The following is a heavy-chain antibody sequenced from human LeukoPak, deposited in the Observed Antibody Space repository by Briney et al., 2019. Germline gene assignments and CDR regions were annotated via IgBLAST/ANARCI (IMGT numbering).Heavy chain of an antibody. V-gene: IGHV3-21*01. CDR1: GFTFSSHS. D-gene: IGHD6-13*01. CDR2: ISPDSGYI. Sequence: GGSLRLSCAASGFTFSSHSLMWVRQAPGKGLEWVSSISPDSGYIYYADSVKGRFTISRDNAENSLFLQMNSLGAEDTAVYYCAPFSAVTHYYFDYWGQGALVTVPS. CDR3: APFSAVTHYYFDY. J-gene: IGHJ4*02.